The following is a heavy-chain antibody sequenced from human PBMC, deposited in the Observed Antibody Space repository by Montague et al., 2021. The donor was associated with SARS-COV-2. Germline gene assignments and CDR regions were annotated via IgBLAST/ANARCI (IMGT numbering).Heavy chain of an antibody. Sequence: CAISGDSVSSNSVSWRWLRQSPSRGLECLGRTYYESKWYRYYAPPVRGRLTVHPDASKNEFSLELNYVTPEDTAVYYCVRYSGWFYFDFWGQGTLVTVSS. V-gene: IGHV6-1*01. J-gene: IGHJ4*02. CDR1: GDSVSSNSVS. CDR3: VRYSGWFYFDF. CDR2: TYYESKWYR. D-gene: IGHD6-19*01.